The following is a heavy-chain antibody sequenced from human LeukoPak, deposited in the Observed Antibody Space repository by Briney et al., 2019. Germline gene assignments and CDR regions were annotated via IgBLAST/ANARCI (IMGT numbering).Heavy chain of an antibody. D-gene: IGHD3-3*01. CDR3: AGGAVLRFLEWLLEDYYYMDV. V-gene: IGHV3-23*01. Sequence: PGGSLRLSCAASGFTFSSYAMSWVRQAPGKGLEWVSALSNSATATYYADSVKGRFTISRDNSKNTLYLQMNSLRAEDTAIYYCAGGAVLRFLEWLLEDYYYMDVWGKGTTVTVSS. CDR2: LSNSATAT. CDR1: GFTFSSYA. J-gene: IGHJ6*03.